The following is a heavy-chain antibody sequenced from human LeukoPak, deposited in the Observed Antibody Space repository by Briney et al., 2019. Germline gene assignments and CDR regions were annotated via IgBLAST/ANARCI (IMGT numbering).Heavy chain of an antibody. CDR1: GFTFSSYS. D-gene: IGHD5-18*01. V-gene: IGHV3-21*01. J-gene: IGHJ4*02. Sequence: GGSLRLSCAASGFTFSSYSMNWVRQAPGKGLEWVSAISSSSSYIYYADSVKGRFTISRDNAKKSLFLQMNSLRAEDTAVYYCARAPNAGYSYVYANFDYWGQGTLVTVSS. CDR2: ISSSSSYI. CDR3: ARAPNAGYSYVYANFDY.